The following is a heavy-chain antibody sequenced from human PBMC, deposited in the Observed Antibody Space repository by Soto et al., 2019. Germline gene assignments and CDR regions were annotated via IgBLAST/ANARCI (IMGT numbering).Heavy chain of an antibody. CDR2: TYYRSKWYN. V-gene: IGHV6-1*01. CDR3: ARVTWGMDV. D-gene: IGHD2-21*02. Sequence: SQTLSLTCAVSGDSVSRNTIAWIWVRQSPSRGLEWLGRTYYRSKWYNDYAVSVNSRITIETDTSKNQFSLQLSSVTPEDTAVYYCARVTWGMDVWGQGTTVTVSS. J-gene: IGHJ6*02. CDR1: GDSVSRNTIA.